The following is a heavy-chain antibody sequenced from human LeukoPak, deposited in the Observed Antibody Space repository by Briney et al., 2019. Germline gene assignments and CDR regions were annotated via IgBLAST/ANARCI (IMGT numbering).Heavy chain of an antibody. CDR2: IYYSGST. CDR1: GGSISSYY. Sequence: PSETLSLTCTVSGGSISSYYWSWIRQPPGKGLEWIGYIYYSGSTNYNPSLKSRVTISVGTSKNQFSLKLSSVTAADTAVYYCASTAAGTFDYWGQGTLVTVSS. V-gene: IGHV4-59*01. J-gene: IGHJ4*02. CDR3: ASTAAGTFDY. D-gene: IGHD6-13*01.